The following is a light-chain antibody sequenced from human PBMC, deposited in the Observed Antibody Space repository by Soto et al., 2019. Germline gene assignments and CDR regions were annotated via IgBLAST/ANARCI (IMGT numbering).Light chain of an antibody. CDR2: DAS. Sequence: DVQMTQSPSSLSASVGDRVTITCRASQRIRTSLNWYQKKPGKAPKFLIYDASSLQSEVPSRFSGSGSGTDFTLTISNLQPEDFATYYCQQSDSVPPTFGQGTKLEI. CDR3: QQSDSVPPT. J-gene: IGKJ2*01. CDR1: QRIRTS. V-gene: IGKV1-39*01.